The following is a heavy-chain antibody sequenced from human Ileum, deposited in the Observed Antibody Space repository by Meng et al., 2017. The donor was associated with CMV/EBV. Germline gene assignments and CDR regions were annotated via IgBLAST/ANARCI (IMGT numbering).Heavy chain of an antibody. CDR3: ARHFGVDILAGFDP. Sequence: ASVKVSCKASGYAFMDYGFSWVRQAPGQGPEWMGWISSFNGNTKYAQRLQGRVTMTRDTSTSTTYMELRNLRFDDTATYYCARHFGVDILAGFDPWGQGTLVTVSS. CDR2: ISSFNGNT. D-gene: IGHD3-3*01. V-gene: IGHV1-18*01. CDR1: GYAFMDYG. J-gene: IGHJ5*02.